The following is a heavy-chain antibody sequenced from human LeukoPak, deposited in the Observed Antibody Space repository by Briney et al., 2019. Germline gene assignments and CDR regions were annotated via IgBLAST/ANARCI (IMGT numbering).Heavy chain of an antibody. CDR1: GFTFITYA. D-gene: IGHD6-13*01. CDR3: ARENSSSWAGAFDL. Sequence: PGRSLRLSCAASGFTFITYAMHWVRQAPGKGLEWVAVTSYDGSNKYYADSVKGRFTISRDNSKNTLYLQMNSLRAEDTAVYYCARENSSSWAGAFDLWGRGTLVTVSS. V-gene: IGHV3-30-3*01. CDR2: TSYDGSNK. J-gene: IGHJ2*01.